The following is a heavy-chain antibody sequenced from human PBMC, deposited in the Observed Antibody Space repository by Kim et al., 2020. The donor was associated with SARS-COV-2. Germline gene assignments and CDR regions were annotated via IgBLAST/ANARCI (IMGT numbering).Heavy chain of an antibody. Sequence: GGSLRLSCAVPGFTFSNDAMSWVRQAPGKGLEWVSAISRNGFDTYYADSVKGRFTISRDNSKNILYLQMNSLRAEDTAVYYCANPTPGYCSSSSCHAYDCWGQGTLVTVSS. D-gene: IGHD2-15*01. V-gene: IGHV3-23*01. CDR3: ANPTPGYCSSSSCHAYDC. CDR1: GFTFSNDA. CDR2: ISRNGFDT. J-gene: IGHJ4*02.